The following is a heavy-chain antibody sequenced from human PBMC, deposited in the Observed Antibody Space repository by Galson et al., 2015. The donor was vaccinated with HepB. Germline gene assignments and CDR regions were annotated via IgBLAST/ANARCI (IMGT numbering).Heavy chain of an antibody. D-gene: IGHD1-14*01. CDR2: IQYDGSDK. Sequence: SLRLSCAASGFTFKNYGLHWARQAPGKGLEWVALIQYDGSDKYYADSVKGRFTISRDNSKNTVYLQMNTLRAEDTAVYYCARGAGTSRGYGFVDYYYYMDVWGKGTTVTVSS. J-gene: IGHJ6*03. CDR3: ARGAGTSRGYGFVDYYYYMDV. CDR1: GFTFKNYG. V-gene: IGHV3-33*05.